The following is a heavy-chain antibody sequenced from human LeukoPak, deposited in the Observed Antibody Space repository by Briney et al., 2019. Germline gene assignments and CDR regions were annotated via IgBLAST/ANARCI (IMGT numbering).Heavy chain of an antibody. D-gene: IGHD1-26*01. CDR2: IYHSGST. Sequence: PSETLSLTRTVSGYSISSGYYWGWIRQPPGKGLEWIGSIYHSGSTYYNPSLKSRVTISVDTSKNQFSLKLSSVTAADTAVYYCASPTGGAGGFENWGQGTLVTVSS. CDR3: ASPTGGAGGFEN. J-gene: IGHJ4*02. CDR1: GYSISSGYY. V-gene: IGHV4-38-2*02.